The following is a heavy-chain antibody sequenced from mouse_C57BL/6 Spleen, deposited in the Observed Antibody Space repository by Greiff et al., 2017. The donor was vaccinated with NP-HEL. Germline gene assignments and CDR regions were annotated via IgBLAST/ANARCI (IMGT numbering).Heavy chain of an antibody. V-gene: IGHV3-1*01. CDR3: ARGTTVVPYFDY. Sequence: VQLKQSGPGMVKPSQSLSLTCTVTGYSITSGYDWHWIRHFPGNKLEWMGYISYSGSTNYNPSLKSRISITHDTSKNHFFLKLNSVTTEDTATYYCARGTTVVPYFDYWGQGTTLTVSS. CDR1: GYSITSGYD. CDR2: ISYSGST. D-gene: IGHD1-1*01. J-gene: IGHJ2*01.